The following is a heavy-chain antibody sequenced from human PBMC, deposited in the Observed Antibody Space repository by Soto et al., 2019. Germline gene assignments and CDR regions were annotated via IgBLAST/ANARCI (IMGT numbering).Heavy chain of an antibody. V-gene: IGHV3-53*01. Sequence: DVQLVESGGGLIQPGESLRLSCAAFGLTISGKKYVAWVRQAPGKGLEWVSGLYDVDGSFYADSVRGRFTTSSDSSKTTVYLKINDLRPDDTGVYYCATWHEREHAYDVWGQGTTVTVSS. D-gene: IGHD1-1*01. CDR2: LYDVDGS. CDR1: GLTISGKKY. CDR3: ATWHEREHAYDV. J-gene: IGHJ3*01.